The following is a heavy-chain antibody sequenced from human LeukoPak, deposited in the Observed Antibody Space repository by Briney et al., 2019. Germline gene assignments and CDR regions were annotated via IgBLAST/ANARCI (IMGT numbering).Heavy chain of an antibody. D-gene: IGHD6-13*01. J-gene: IGHJ3*02. V-gene: IGHV1-69*01. CDR1: GGTFSSYA. CDR3: AAPYSSSSDAFDI. CDR2: IIPIFGTA. Sequence: SVKVSCKASGGTFSSYAISWVRQAPGQGLEWMGGIIPIFGTANYARKFQGRVTITADESTSTAYMELSSLRSEDTAVYYCAAPYSSSSDAFDIWGQGTMVTVSS.